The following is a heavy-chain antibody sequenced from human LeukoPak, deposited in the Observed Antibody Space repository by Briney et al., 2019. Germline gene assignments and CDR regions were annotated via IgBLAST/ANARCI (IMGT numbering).Heavy chain of an antibody. J-gene: IGHJ4*02. V-gene: IGHV1-69-2*01. D-gene: IGHD4-11*01. CDR2: VDPEDGET. CDR3: ATAYSKGPVDY. Sequence: ASVKVSCKVSGYTFTDYYMHWVQQAPGKELEWMGLVDPEDGETVYAEKFQGRVTITADTSTDTACMELSSLRSEDTAVYYCATAYSKGPVDYWGQGTLVTVSS. CDR1: GYTFTDYY.